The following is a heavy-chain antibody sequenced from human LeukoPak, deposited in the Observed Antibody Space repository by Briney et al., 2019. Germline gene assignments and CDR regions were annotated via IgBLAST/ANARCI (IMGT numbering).Heavy chain of an antibody. J-gene: IGHJ6*04. CDR2: IIPIFGTA. Sequence: SVKVSCKASGGTFSSYAISWVRQAPGQGLEWMGGIIPIFGTANYAQKFQGRVTITADESTSTAYMELSSLRSEDTAVYYCARDPYYGAYVEAVGGYYYYGMDVWGKGTTVTVSS. CDR3: ARDPYYGAYVEAVGGYYYYGMDV. CDR1: GGTFSSYA. V-gene: IGHV1-69*13. D-gene: IGHD4-17*01.